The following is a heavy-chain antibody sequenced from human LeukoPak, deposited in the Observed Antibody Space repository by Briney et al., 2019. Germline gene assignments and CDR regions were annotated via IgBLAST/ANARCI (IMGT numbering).Heavy chain of an antibody. V-gene: IGHV6-1*01. CDR2: TYYMSKWYN. Sequence: SQTPSLTCAISGDTVSSNSAAWNWIRQSPSRGLEWLGRTYYMSKWYNDYAVSVKSRITIKPDTSKNRLSLQLNSVTPEDTAVYYCARSHWNYDNRFDPWGQGTLVTVSS. CDR1: GDTVSSNSAA. D-gene: IGHD1-7*01. CDR3: ARSHWNYDNRFDP. J-gene: IGHJ5*02.